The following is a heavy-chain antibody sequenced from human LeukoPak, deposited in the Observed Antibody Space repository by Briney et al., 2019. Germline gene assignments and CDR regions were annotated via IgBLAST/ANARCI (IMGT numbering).Heavy chain of an antibody. CDR3: ARHSSDWEFDY. CDR2: MNPNSGNT. CDR1: GYTFTSYY. J-gene: IGHJ4*02. Sequence: WASVKVSCKASGYTFTSYYMHWVRQAPGQGLEWMGWMNPNSGNTGYAQKFQGRVTITRNTSISTAYMELSSLRSDDTAVYYCARHSSDWEFDYWGQGTLVTVSS. D-gene: IGHD6-19*01. V-gene: IGHV1-8*03.